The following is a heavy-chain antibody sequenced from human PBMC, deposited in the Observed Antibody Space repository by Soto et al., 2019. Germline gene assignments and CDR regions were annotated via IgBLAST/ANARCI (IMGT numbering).Heavy chain of an antibody. CDR2: IWYDGSNK. V-gene: IGHV3-33*01. Sequence: GGSLRLSCAASGFTFTNYGMHWVRQAPGKGLEWVAFIWYDGSNKFYADSVKCRFTISRDNSKNTLYLQMNSLRAEDTAVYYCARDLAPYCGGDCKVDYWGQGTLVTVSS. CDR3: ARDLAPYCGGDCKVDY. D-gene: IGHD2-21*02. CDR1: GFTFTNYG. J-gene: IGHJ4*02.